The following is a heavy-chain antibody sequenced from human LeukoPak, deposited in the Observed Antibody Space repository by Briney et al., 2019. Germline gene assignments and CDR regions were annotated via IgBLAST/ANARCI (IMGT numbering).Heavy chain of an antibody. CDR3: ARTPMVAPDY. CDR2: IYYSGST. J-gene: IGHJ4*02. CDR1: GGSISSSSYY. V-gene: IGHV4-39*01. D-gene: IGHD4/OR15-4a*01. Sequence: SETLSLTCTVSGGSISSSSYYWGWIRQPPGKGLEWIGSIYYSGSTYYNPSLKSRVTISVDTSKNQFSLKLSPVTAADTAVYYCARTPMVAPDYWGQGTLVTVSS.